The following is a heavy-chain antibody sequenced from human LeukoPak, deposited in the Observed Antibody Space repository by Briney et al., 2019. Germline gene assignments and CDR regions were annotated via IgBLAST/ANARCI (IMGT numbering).Heavy chain of an antibody. V-gene: IGHV3-33*01. CDR1: GFTFSSYG. Sequence: PGRSLRLSCAASGFTFSSYGMNWVRQAPGKGLEWVAVIWYDGSNKYYADSVKGRFTISRDNSKNTLYLQMNSLRAEDTAVYYCARYCSGGSCYYYGMDVWGQGTTVTVSS. D-gene: IGHD2-15*01. CDR3: ARYCSGGSCYYYGMDV. CDR2: IWYDGSNK. J-gene: IGHJ6*02.